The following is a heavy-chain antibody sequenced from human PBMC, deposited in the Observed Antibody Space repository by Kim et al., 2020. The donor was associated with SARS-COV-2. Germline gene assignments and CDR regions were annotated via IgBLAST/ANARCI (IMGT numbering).Heavy chain of an antibody. V-gene: IGHV3-7*01. Sequence: TKYVDSVKVRFTISRDNAKSSLDLQMNRLRAEDTAFYFCARIYRASDIVFWGQGTMVTVSS. CDR2: T. J-gene: IGHJ3*01. CDR3: ARIYRASDIVF. D-gene: IGHD3-10*01.